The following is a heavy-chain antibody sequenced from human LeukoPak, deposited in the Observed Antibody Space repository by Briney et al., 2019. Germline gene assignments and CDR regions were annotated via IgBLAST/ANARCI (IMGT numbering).Heavy chain of an antibody. CDR3: ARGRLWSAGIDY. CDR1: GGSFSGYY. CDR2: INHSGST. Sequence: SETLSLTCAVYGGSFSGYYWSWIRQPPGKGLEWIGEINHSGSTNYNPSLKSRVTISVDTSKNQFSLKLSSVTAADTAVYYCARGRLWSAGIDYWGQGTLVTVSS. D-gene: IGHD5-18*01. V-gene: IGHV4-34*01. J-gene: IGHJ4*02.